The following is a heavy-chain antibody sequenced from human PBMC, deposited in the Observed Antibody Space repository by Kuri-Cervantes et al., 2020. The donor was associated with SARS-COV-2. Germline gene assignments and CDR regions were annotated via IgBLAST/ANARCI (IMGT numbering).Heavy chain of an antibody. D-gene: IGHD1-26*01. V-gene: IGHV3-7*01. Sequence: GGSLRLSCEASGLTFSSSWMSWVRQAPGKGLEWVANIKHDGSETHYVDSVKGRFTTSRDNAKNLLYLQMNSLRAEDTAVYYCAKDSPLVGATWNYFDYWGQGTLVTVSS. J-gene: IGHJ4*02. CDR2: IKHDGSET. CDR3: AKDSPLVGATWNYFDY. CDR1: GLTFSSSW.